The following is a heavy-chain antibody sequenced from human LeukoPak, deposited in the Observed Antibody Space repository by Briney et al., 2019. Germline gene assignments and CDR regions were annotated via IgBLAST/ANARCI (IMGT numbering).Heavy chain of an antibody. J-gene: IGHJ5*02. CDR2: IYSSVYT. CDR3: ARGSDDYKLGNH. V-gene: IGHV4-39*01. CDR1: GDSFDNSYC. Sequence: PSETLSLSCSVFGDSFDNSYCWTWVRQPPGKRPEWIGTIYSSVYTYYNPSLRSRATISGDTSKNLFSLKLISVTAADTAVYYCARGSDDYKLGNHWGHGTLVTVSS. D-gene: IGHD5-24*01.